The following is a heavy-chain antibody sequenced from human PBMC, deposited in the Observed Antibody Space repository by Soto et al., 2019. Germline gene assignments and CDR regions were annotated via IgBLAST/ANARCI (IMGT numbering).Heavy chain of an antibody. Sequence: GGSLRLSCAASGFAFNTYSMHWVRQAPGRGLEWVAVISYDGSNKFYADSVKGRFTISRDNSKNTLYLEMYSLRGEDTAVYYCAKVSPMGYFFDFWGQGTLVTVSS. J-gene: IGHJ4*02. CDR2: ISYDGSNK. V-gene: IGHV3-30-3*01. CDR1: GFAFNTYS. CDR3: AKVSPMGYFFDF.